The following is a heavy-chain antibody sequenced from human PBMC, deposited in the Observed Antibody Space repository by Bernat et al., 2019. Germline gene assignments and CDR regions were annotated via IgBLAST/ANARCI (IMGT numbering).Heavy chain of an antibody. D-gene: IGHD1-7*01. J-gene: IGHJ6*03. CDR2: ISYDGSNK. CDR3: ARANWNYASYYYYMDV. Sequence: QVQLVKSGGGVVQPGRSLRLSCAASGFTFSSYAMHWVRQAPGKGLEWVAVISYDGSNKYYADSVKGRFTISRDNSKNTLYLQMNSLRAEDTAVYYCARANWNYASYYYYMDVWGKGTTVTVSS. CDR1: GFTFSSYA. V-gene: IGHV3-30*01.